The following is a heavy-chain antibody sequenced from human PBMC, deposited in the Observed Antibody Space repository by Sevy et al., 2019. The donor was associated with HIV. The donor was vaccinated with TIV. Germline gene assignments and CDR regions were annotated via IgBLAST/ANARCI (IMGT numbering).Heavy chain of an antibody. CDR1: GFNFNNHW. D-gene: IGHD4-4*01. CDR3: ARLPTGLQSFNYLLSTYFDS. J-gene: IGHJ4*02. CDR2: IKQDGSEK. Sequence: GGSLRLSCAASGFNFNNHWMSWVRQAPEKGLEWVANIKQDGSEKYYVDSLKGRFTISRDNANNSLFLQIDGLRAEDTAVYYCARLPTGLQSFNYLLSTYFDSWGQGTLVTVSS. V-gene: IGHV3-7*01.